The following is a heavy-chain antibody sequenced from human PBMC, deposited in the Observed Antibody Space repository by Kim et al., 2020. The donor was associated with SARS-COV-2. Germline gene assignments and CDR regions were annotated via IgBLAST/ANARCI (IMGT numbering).Heavy chain of an antibody. V-gene: IGHV3-48*03. Sequence: GGSLRLSCAASGFTFSSYEMNWVRQAPGKGLEWVSYISSSGSTIYYADSVKGRFTISRDNAKNSLYLQMNSLRAEDTAVYYCARDLATWGADGYNHKVGFDYWGQGTLVTVSS. D-gene: IGHD5-12*01. J-gene: IGHJ4*02. CDR3: ARDLATWGADGYNHKVGFDY. CDR1: GFTFSSYE. CDR2: ISSSGSTI.